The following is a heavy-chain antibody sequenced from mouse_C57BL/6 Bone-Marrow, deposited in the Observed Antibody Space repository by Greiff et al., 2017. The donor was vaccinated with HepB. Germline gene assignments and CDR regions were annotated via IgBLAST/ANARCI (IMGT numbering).Heavy chain of an antibody. Sequence: DVMLVESGGGLVKPGGSLKLSCAASGFTFSSYAMSWVRQTPEKRLEWVATISDGGSYTYYPDNVKGRITISRDNAKNKLYLQMSHLKSEDTAMYYCARVYGSSAAWFAYWGQGTLVTVSA. CDR3: ARVYGSSAAWFAY. J-gene: IGHJ3*01. CDR1: GFTFSSYA. D-gene: IGHD1-1*01. V-gene: IGHV5-4*03. CDR2: ISDGGSYT.